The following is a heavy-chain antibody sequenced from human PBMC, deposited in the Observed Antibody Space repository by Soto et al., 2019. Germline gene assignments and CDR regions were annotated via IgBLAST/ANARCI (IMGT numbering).Heavy chain of an antibody. V-gene: IGHV3-30*18. D-gene: IGHD3-10*01. CDR2: ISYDGSNK. Sequence: PGGSLRLSCAASGFTFSSYGMHWVRQAPGKGLEWVAVISYDGSNKYYADSVKGRFTISRDNSKNTLYLQMNSLRAEDTAVYYCAKDHGYGSPSFDYWGQGTLVTVSS. CDR3: AKDHGYGSPSFDY. J-gene: IGHJ4*02. CDR1: GFTFSSYG.